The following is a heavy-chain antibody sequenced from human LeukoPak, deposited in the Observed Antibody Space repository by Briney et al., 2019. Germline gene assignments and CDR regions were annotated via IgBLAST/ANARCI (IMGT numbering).Heavy chain of an antibody. V-gene: IGHV1-2*02. CDR3: ARGKRNYDILTGPVDY. CDR1: GYTFTGYY. J-gene: IGHJ4*02. Sequence: ASVKVSCKASGYTFTGYYMHWVRQAPGQGLEWMGWINPNSGGTNYAQKFQGRVTMTRDTSISTAYMELSRLRSDDTAAYYCARGKRNYDILTGPVDYWGQGTLVTVSS. D-gene: IGHD3-9*01. CDR2: INPNSGGT.